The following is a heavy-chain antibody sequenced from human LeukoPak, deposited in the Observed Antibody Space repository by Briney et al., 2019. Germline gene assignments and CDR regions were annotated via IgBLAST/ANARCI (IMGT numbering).Heavy chain of an antibody. Sequence: GGSLRLSCAASGFTYGNYLMHWVRQAPGKGLVWVSRISPDGRSTNYADFVKGRFTVSRDNAMNTVYLQMNSLRTEDTAVYYCVRGASGGHYVIDCWGQGTLVTVSS. D-gene: IGHD1-26*01. CDR2: ISPDGRST. V-gene: IGHV3-74*01. J-gene: IGHJ4*02. CDR1: GFTYGNYL. CDR3: VRGASGGHYVIDC.